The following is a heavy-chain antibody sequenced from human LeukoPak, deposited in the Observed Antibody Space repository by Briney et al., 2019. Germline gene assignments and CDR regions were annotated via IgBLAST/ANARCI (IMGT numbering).Heavy chain of an antibody. D-gene: IGHD1-26*01. CDR1: GFTFNSYA. Sequence: GGSLRLSCAASGFTFNSYAMNWVRQAPGKGLEWVSSISFSGNSIFYADSVKGRFTISRDNAKNSLYLQMNSLGVEDTAVYYCTRDRQSGSHLNFFDSWGQGTLVTVSS. CDR2: ISFSGNSI. V-gene: IGHV3-21*01. CDR3: TRDRQSGSHLNFFDS. J-gene: IGHJ5*01.